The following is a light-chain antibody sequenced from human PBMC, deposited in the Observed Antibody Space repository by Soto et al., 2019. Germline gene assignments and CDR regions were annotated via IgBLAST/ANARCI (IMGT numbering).Light chain of an antibody. CDR1: QGITNY. Sequence: DIQMTQSPSSLSASVGDRVTITCRASQGITNYLAWYQQKPGKVPKLLIYAASTLQSGVPSRFSGSGSGTDFTLTISSLQPDDVSTYYCQNYNSGPRTFGQGTKVEIK. CDR2: AAS. CDR3: QNYNSGPRT. V-gene: IGKV1-27*01. J-gene: IGKJ1*01.